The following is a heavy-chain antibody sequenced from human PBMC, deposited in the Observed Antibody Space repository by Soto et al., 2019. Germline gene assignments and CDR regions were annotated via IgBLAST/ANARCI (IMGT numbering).Heavy chain of an antibody. CDR1: GGSISSYY. Sequence: SETLSLTCTVSGGSISSYYWSWVRQPPGKGLEWIGYIYYSGSTNYNPSLKSRVTISVDTSKNQFSLKLSSVTAADTAVYYCARHPYYGHGTDYYMDVWGNGTTVTVSS. CDR2: IYYSGST. D-gene: IGHD3-10*01. CDR3: ARHPYYGHGTDYYMDV. J-gene: IGHJ6*03. V-gene: IGHV4-59*08.